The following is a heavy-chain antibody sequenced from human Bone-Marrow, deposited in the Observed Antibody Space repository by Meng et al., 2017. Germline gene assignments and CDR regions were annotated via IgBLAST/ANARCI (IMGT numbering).Heavy chain of an antibody. Sequence: GESLKISCAASGFTFSSYAMSWVRQAPGKGLEWVSAISGSGGSTYYADSVKGRFTISRDNSKNTLYLQMNSLRAEDTAVYYCARDGVSSSWYMGLCAFGIWGQGTRVTVSS. CDR1: GFTFSSYA. CDR3: ARDGVSSSWYMGLCAFGI. D-gene: IGHD6-13*01. CDR2: ISGSGGST. V-gene: IGHV3-23*01. J-gene: IGHJ3*02.